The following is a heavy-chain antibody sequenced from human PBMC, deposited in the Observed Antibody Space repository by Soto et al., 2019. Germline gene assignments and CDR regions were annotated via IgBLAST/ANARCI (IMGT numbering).Heavy chain of an antibody. Sequence: GESLKISCKGSGYSFTSYWIGWVRQMPGKGLEWMGIIYPGDSDTRYSPSFQGQVTISADKSISTAYLQWSSLKASDTAMYYCARHPIRIGFVEQQLVPDAFDIWGQGTMVTVSS. CDR3: ARHPIRIGFVEQQLVPDAFDI. D-gene: IGHD6-13*01. CDR2: IYPGDSDT. J-gene: IGHJ3*02. CDR1: GYSFTSYW. V-gene: IGHV5-51*01.